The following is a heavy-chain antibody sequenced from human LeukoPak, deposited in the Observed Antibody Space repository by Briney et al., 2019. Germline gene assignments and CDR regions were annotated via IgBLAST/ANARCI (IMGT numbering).Heavy chain of an antibody. V-gene: IGHV2-5*02. D-gene: IGHD3-9*01. CDR1: GFSLSTSGVG. J-gene: IGHJ4*02. Sequence: SGPTLVKPTQTLTLTCTFSGFSLSTSGVGVGWIRQPPGKALEWLALIYWDDDKRYSPSLKSRLTITKDTSKNQVVLTMTNMDPVDTATYYCAHSSYDILTGFPRLGYWGQGTLVTVSS. CDR3: AHSSYDILTGFPRLGY. CDR2: IYWDDDK.